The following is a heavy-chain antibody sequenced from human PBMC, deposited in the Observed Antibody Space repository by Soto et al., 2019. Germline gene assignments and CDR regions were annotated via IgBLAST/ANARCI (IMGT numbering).Heavy chain of an antibody. Sequence: PGGSLRLSCAASGFTFSSYAMSWVRQAPGKGLEWVSAISGSGGSTYYADSVKGRFTISRDNSKNTLYLQMNSLRAEDTAVYYCAKDSSSGWSFPYYYYYGMDVWGQGTTVTVSS. CDR1: GFTFSSYA. CDR3: AKDSSSGWSFPYYYYYGMDV. D-gene: IGHD6-19*01. V-gene: IGHV3-23*01. CDR2: ISGSGGST. J-gene: IGHJ6*02.